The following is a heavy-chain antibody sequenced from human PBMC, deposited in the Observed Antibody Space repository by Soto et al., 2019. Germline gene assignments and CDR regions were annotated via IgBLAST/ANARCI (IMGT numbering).Heavy chain of an antibody. J-gene: IGHJ5*02. CDR3: AKTFFSGSGSYRGWFDP. V-gene: IGHV3-23*01. Sequence: GALRVSGPASGFMFSSYAMSWVRQAPGKGLEWVSVISGSGDSTYYADSVKGRFSISRDNFKDTLYLQMNSLRAEDTAVYYCAKTFFSGSGSYRGWFDPWGQGTQVTVSS. CDR2: ISGSGDST. D-gene: IGHD3-10*01. CDR1: GFMFSSYA.